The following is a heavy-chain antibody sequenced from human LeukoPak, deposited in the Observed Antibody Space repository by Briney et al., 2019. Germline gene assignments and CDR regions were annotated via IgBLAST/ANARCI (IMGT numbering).Heavy chain of an antibody. V-gene: IGHV1-18*01. Sequence: ASVKVSCKASGYTFTTNGIAWVRQAPGQGLEWMGWISAHNGNTNYAQSLQGRVTMSTDTSTNTAYMELRSLRSDDTAVYYCARDGYFDLWGRGTLVTVSS. CDR2: ISAHNGNT. J-gene: IGHJ2*01. CDR3: ARDGYFDL. CDR1: GYTFTTNG.